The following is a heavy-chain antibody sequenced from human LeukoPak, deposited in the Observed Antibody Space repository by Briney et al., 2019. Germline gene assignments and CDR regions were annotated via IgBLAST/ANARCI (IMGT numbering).Heavy chain of an antibody. CDR1: GDSVSSNSAA. V-gene: IGHV6-1*01. J-gene: IGHJ4*02. D-gene: IGHD5-18*01. CDR2: TYYRSKWSK. Sequence: SQTLSLTCAISGDSVSSNSAAWNWIRQSPSRGLEWLGRTYYRSKWSKDYAVSVKSRITFNPDTSNNQLSLQLNSVTPEDTAVYYCARSLDTDLREWGQGTLVTVSS. CDR3: ARSLDTDLRE.